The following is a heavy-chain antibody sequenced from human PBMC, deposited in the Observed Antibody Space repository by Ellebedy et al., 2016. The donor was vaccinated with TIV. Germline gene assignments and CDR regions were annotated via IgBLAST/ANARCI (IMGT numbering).Heavy chain of an antibody. J-gene: IGHJ3*02. CDR1: GFTFRSYS. Sequence: GGSLRLSCAASGFTFRSYSMSWVRQAPGKGLEWVAYISGSSLMIHYADSVQGRFTISRDNAKNSLVLHMNSLRAEDTAIYYCARDMAWGNERVNDAFDIWGQGTMVAVSP. CDR3: ARDMAWGNERVNDAFDI. CDR2: ISGSSLMI. V-gene: IGHV3-48*04. D-gene: IGHD7-27*01.